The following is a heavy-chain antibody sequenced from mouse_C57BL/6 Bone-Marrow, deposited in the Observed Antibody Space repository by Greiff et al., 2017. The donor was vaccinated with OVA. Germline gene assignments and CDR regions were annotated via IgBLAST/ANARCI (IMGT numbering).Heavy chain of an antibody. CDR3: ARLDYDLYYAMDY. D-gene: IGHD2-4*01. Sequence: DVMLVESGGGLVKPGGSLKLSCAASGFTFSSYAMYWVRQTPEKRLEWVAYISNGGGSTYYPDTVKGRFTISRDNAKNTLYLQMSRLKSEDTAMYYCARLDYDLYYAMDYWGQGTSVTVSS. CDR1: GFTFSSYA. CDR2: ISNGGGST. J-gene: IGHJ4*01. V-gene: IGHV5-12*01.